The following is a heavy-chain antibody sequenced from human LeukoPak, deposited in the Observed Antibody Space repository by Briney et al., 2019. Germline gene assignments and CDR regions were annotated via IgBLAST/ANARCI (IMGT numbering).Heavy chain of an antibody. J-gene: IGHJ6*03. D-gene: IGHD6-13*01. V-gene: IGHV3-53*01. CDR1: GFTVSSNY. Sequence: GGSLRLSCAASGFTVSSNYMSWVRQAPGKGLEWVSVIYSGGSTYYADSVKGRFTISRDNSKNTLYLQMNSLRAEDTAVYYCARHRVSSWVRETYYYYMDVWGKGTTVTVSS. CDR3: ARHRVSSWVRETYYYYMDV. CDR2: IYSGGST.